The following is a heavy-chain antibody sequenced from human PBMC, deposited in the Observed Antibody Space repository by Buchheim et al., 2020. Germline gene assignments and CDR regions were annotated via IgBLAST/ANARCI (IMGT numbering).Heavy chain of an antibody. CDR1: GGSISSGGYY. J-gene: IGHJ6*02. CDR3: ARVASDDVWSGSLIDRGDYYYGMDV. Sequence: QVQLQESGPGLVKPSQTLSLTCTVSGGSISSGGYYWSWIRQHPGKGLEWIGYIYYSGSTYYNPSLKSRVTISVDPSKNQFSLKLSSVTAADTAVYYCARVASDDVWSGSLIDRGDYYYGMDVWGQGTT. V-gene: IGHV4-31*03. CDR2: IYYSGST. D-gene: IGHD3-3*01.